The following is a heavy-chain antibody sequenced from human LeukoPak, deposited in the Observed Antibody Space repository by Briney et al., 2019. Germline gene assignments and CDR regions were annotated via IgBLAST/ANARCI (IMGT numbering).Heavy chain of an antibody. D-gene: IGHD5-18*01. Sequence: GASVKVSCKASGGTFSSYAISWVRQAPGKGLEWMGGFDPEDGETIYAQKFQGRVTMTEDTSTDTAYMELSSLRSEDTAVYYCATGYSYGIDAFDIWGQGTMVTVSS. CDR3: ATGYSYGIDAFDI. V-gene: IGHV1-24*01. CDR2: FDPEDGET. CDR1: GGTFSSYA. J-gene: IGHJ3*02.